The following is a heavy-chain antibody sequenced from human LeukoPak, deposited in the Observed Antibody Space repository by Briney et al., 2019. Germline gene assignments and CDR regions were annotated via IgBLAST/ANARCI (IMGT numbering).Heavy chain of an antibody. J-gene: IGHJ4*02. V-gene: IGHV3-21*01. CDR3: ARDVYYDSSGYYH. D-gene: IGHD3-22*01. Sequence: GGSLRLSCAASGLTFSSHWMHWVRQAPGKGLEWVSSISSSSSYIYYADSVKGRFTISRDNAKNSLYLQMNSLRAEDTAVYYCARDVYYDSSGYYHWGQGTLVTVSS. CDR2: ISSSSSYI. CDR1: GLTFSSHW.